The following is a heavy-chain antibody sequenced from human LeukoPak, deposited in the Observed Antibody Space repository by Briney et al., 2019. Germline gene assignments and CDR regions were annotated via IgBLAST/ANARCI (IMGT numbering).Heavy chain of an antibody. D-gene: IGHD5-12*01. Sequence: SETLSLTCTVSGGSISSSSYYWGWIRQPPGKGLEWIGCIYYSGSTYYNPSLKSRVTISVDTSKNQFSLKLSSVTAADTAVYYCARVSGYSGYDWWARYYYYMDVWGKGTTVTVSS. CDR3: ARVSGYSGYDWWARYYYYMDV. V-gene: IGHV4-39*07. CDR2: IYYSGST. J-gene: IGHJ6*03. CDR1: GGSISSSSYY.